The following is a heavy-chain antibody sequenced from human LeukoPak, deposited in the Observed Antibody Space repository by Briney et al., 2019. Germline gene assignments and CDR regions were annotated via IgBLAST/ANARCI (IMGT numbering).Heavy chain of an antibody. Sequence: ASVKVSCKASGGTFSSYAISWVRQAPGQGLEWMGGIIPIFGTANYAQKFQGRVTITADESTSTAYMELSSLRSEDTAVYYCARSDTGIVGARFPPPDYWGQGTLVTVSS. CDR2: IIPIFGTA. CDR3: ARSDTGIVGARFPPPDY. J-gene: IGHJ4*02. CDR1: GGTFSSYA. V-gene: IGHV1-69*01. D-gene: IGHD1-26*01.